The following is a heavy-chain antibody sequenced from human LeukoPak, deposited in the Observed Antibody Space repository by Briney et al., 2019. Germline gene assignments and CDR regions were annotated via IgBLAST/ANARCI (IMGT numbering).Heavy chain of an antibody. CDR1: GFTFSSYG. D-gene: IGHD4-23*01. CDR2: MSYDGSNK. CDR3: AKDWYSFTVVTPFSH. V-gene: IGHV3-30*19. J-gene: IGHJ4*02. Sequence: AGSLRLSCAASGFTFSSYGMHWVRQPQGKGLERVAVMSYDGSNKYYADSVKGRFTISRDNSKNTLYLQMNSLRAEDTAVYYCAKDWYSFTVVTPFSHWGQGTLVTVSS.